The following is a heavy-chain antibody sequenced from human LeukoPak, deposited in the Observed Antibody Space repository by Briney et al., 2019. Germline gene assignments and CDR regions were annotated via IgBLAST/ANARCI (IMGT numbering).Heavy chain of an antibody. D-gene: IGHD2-2*01. V-gene: IGHV3-30-3*01. J-gene: IGHJ5*02. CDR3: AREGPSPVVPVTHWFDP. Sequence: GGSLRLSCVASGFSFRNYAIHWVRQAPGKGLEGVTVISYDGSNSYYANSVKGRFTVSRDNSKNTLSLQMSSLRPEDTAVYYCAREGPSPVVPVTHWFDPWGQGTLVSVSS. CDR1: GFSFRNYA. CDR2: ISYDGSNS.